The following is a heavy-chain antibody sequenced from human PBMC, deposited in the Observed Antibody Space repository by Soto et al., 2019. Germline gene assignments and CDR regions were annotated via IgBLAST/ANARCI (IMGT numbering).Heavy chain of an antibody. V-gene: IGHV3-23*01. CDR3: AKDQPGYNWNFPTLGLGY. D-gene: IGHD1-7*01. J-gene: IGHJ4*02. CDR1: GFTFSSYA. Sequence: EVQLLESGGGLVQPGGSLRLSCAASGFTFSSYAMNWVRQAPGKGLEWVSASSGSGGSTYYADSVKGRFTISRDNSKNTLYLQMNSRRAEDTAVYYCAKDQPGYNWNFPTLGLGYWCQGTLVAVSS. CDR2: SSGSGGST.